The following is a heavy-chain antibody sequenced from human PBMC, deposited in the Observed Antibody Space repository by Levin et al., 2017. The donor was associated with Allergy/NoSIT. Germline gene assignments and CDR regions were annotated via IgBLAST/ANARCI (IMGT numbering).Heavy chain of an antibody. CDR2: ISGSGGST. D-gene: IGHD3-22*01. Sequence: GGSLRLSCAASGFTFSSYAMSWVRQAPGKGLEWVSAISGSGGSTYYADSVKGRFTISRDNSKNTLYLQMNSLRAEDTAVYYCAKDPYKSSGQYYYDSSGSSYWGQGTLVTVSS. J-gene: IGHJ4*02. CDR1: GFTFSSYA. CDR3: AKDPYKSSGQYYYDSSGSSY. V-gene: IGHV3-23*01.